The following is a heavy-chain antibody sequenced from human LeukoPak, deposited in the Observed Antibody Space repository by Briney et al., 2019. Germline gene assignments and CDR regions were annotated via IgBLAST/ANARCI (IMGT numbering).Heavy chain of an antibody. D-gene: IGHD3-22*01. J-gene: IGHJ3*02. V-gene: IGHV1-69*04. Sequence: GALVKVSCKASGGTFSSYAISWVRQAPGQGLEWMGRIIPIFGIANYAQKFQGRVTITADKSTSTAYMELSSLRSEDAAVYYSARDREYYYDSSGYYNDAFDIWGQGTMVTVSS. CDR3: ARDREYYYDSSGYYNDAFDI. CDR2: IIPIFGIA. CDR1: GGTFSSYA.